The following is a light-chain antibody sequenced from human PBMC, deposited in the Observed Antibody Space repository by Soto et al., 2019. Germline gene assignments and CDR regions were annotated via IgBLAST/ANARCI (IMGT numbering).Light chain of an antibody. CDR3: HQYNDWPPWT. CDR2: GAS. CDR1: QSVSNN. J-gene: IGKJ1*01. Sequence: EILMTQSPATLSLSPGDRATLSCRASQSVSNNLSWYQQRPGQAPRLLIYGASTRATGIPARFSGSGSGTEFTLIISSLQYEDFAVYYCHQYNDWPPWTFGQGTMVEIK. V-gene: IGKV3-15*01.